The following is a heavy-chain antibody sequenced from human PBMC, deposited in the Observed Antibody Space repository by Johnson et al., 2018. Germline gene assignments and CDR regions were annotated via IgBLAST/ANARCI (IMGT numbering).Heavy chain of an antibody. CDR3: ARRVAGVPDPFDI. CDR1: GFTFTNYA. CDR2: ISSDGNTK. J-gene: IGHJ3*02. D-gene: IGHD3-10*01. V-gene: IGHV3-30-3*01. Sequence: QVQLVQSGGGVIQPGRSLRLSCAASGFTFTNYAMHWVRQAPGKGLEWVAVISSDGNTKFYADSVKGRFTISRDNSKKTLYLEMNSLRPEDTAVYYCARRVAGVPDPFDIWGQGTTVTVSS.